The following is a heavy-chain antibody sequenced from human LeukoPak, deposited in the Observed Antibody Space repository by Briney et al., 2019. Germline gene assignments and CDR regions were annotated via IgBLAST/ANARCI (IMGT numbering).Heavy chain of an antibody. V-gene: IGHV3-7*01. Sequence: GGSLRLSCVASGFTFSVYWMSWVRQAPGKGLEWVANIKEDGSETTYVDSVKGRFTISRDNAKNSLYLQMSSLRAEDTAVYYCARERSWFAPWGQGTLVTVSS. J-gene: IGHJ5*02. CDR3: ARERSWFAP. CDR1: GFTFSVYW. CDR2: IKEDGSET.